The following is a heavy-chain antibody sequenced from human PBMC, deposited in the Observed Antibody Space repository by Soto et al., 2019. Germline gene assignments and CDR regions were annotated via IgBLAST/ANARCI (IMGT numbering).Heavy chain of an antibody. CDR2: ISYDGSNK. CDR3: AKDTYYHDSSGYYTFDY. Sequence: QVQLVESGGGVVQPGRSLRLSCAASGFIFRSYGMHWVRQAPGKGLEWVAAISYDGSNKFYVDPVKGRFTISRDNSKYTVDLQMNSLRVEDTAVFYCAKDTYYHDSSGYYTFDYWGQGTLVTVSS. V-gene: IGHV3-30*18. J-gene: IGHJ4*02. CDR1: GFIFRSYG. D-gene: IGHD3-22*01.